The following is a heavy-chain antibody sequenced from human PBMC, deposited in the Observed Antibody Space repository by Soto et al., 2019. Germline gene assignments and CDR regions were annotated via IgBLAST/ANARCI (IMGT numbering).Heavy chain of an antibody. CDR2: IKKDGSEE. J-gene: IGHJ4*02. V-gene: IGHV3-7*02. D-gene: IGHD3-10*01. CDR1: GFTFSSYW. Sequence: DVQLVESGGGLVQPGGSLRLSCVASGFTFSSYWMTWVRQAPGKGLEWVANIKKDGSEEKDVDSVKGRFTVSRDNGKNSMYLEMNSLRAEDTAVYYCAVSWYFGEFGLDVWGQGTRVTVSS. CDR3: AVSWYFGEFGLDV.